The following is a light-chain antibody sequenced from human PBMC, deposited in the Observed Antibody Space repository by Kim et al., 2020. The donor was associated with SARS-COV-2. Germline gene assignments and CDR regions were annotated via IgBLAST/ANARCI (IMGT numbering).Light chain of an antibody. J-gene: IGKJ1*01. CDR2: SAS. V-gene: IGKV3-15*01. Sequence: EIVMTQSPATLSVSPGERATLSCRASQSVSSSLAWYQQRPGQPPRLLMYSASTRATGIPARFSGSGSGTEFTLTITSLQSEDFAVYYCQQYNNWPRTFGQGTKVDIK. CDR3: QQYNNWPRT. CDR1: QSVSSS.